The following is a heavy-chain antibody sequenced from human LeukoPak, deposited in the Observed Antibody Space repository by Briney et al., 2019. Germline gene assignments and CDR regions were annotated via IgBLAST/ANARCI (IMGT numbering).Heavy chain of an antibody. CDR2: IIPIFGTA. V-gene: IGHV1-69*05. J-gene: IGHJ5*02. CDR3: ARDRDDYLSVNGFYP. CDR1: GGTFSSYA. Sequence: SVKVSCKASGGTFSSYAISWVRQAPGQGLEWMGRIIPIFGTANYAQKFQGRVTITTDESTSTAYMELSSLRSEDTAVYYCARDRDDYLSVNGFYPWGQGTLVTVSS. D-gene: IGHD4-11*01.